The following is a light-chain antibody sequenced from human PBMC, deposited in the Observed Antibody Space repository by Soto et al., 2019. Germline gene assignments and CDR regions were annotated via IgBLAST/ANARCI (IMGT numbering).Light chain of an antibody. CDR1: QSVSSN. Sequence: EILMTQSPSTLSVSPGERATLSCGASQSVSSNLAWYQQKPGQAPRLLIYGASTRATGIPARFSGSGSGTEFTLTISSLQSEDFAVYYCQQYHNWPITFGQGTRLEIK. J-gene: IGKJ5*01. CDR2: GAS. CDR3: QQYHNWPIT. V-gene: IGKV3-15*01.